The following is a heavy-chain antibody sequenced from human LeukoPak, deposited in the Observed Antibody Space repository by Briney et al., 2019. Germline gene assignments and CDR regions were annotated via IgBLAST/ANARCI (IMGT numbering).Heavy chain of an antibody. D-gene: IGHD3-22*01. V-gene: IGHV4-4*02. CDR3: ARDYSDSSGYPGYFDY. J-gene: IGHJ4*02. Sequence: PSETLSLTCAVSGGSISSSNWWSWVRQPPGKGLEWIGEIYHSGSTNYNPSLKSRVTISVDKSKNQFSLKLSSVTAADTAVYYCARDYSDSSGYPGYFDYWGQGTLVTVSS. CDR1: GGSISSSNW. CDR2: IYHSGST.